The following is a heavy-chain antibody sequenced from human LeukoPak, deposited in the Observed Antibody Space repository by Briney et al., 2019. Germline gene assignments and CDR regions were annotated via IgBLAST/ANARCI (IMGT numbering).Heavy chain of an antibody. CDR2: IIPIFGTA. D-gene: IGHD2-2*01. Sequence: GASVKVSCKASGGTFSSYAISWVRQAPGQGLEWMGGIIPIFGTANYAQKFQDRVTITADESTSTAYMELSSLRSEDTAIYYCASRLYCSNTRCRNFPFAYWGQGTLVTVSS. CDR3: ASRLYCSNTRCRNFPFAY. V-gene: IGHV1-69*13. CDR1: GGTFSSYA. J-gene: IGHJ4*02.